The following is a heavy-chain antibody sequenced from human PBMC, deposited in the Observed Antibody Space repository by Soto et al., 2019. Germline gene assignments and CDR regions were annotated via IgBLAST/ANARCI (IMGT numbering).Heavy chain of an antibody. V-gene: IGHV3-64*01. CDR3: VRSKGGYSYGTPFAY. CDR2: ISSNGGST. J-gene: IGHJ4*02. Sequence: GGSLRLSCAASGFTFSSYAMHWVRQAPGKGLEYVSAISSNGGSTYYANSVKGRFTISRDNSKNSLYLQMNSLRPEDTALYYCVRSKGGYSYGTPFAYWGQGSLVTVSS. D-gene: IGHD5-18*01. CDR1: GFTFSSYA.